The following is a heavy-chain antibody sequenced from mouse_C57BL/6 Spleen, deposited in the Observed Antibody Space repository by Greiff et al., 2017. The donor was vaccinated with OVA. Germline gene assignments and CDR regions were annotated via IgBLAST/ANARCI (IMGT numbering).Heavy chain of an antibody. CDR3: ARGYAMDY. J-gene: IGHJ4*01. CDR1: GFTFSDYG. CDR2: ISSGSSTN. V-gene: IGHV5-17*01. Sequence: DVKLVASGGGLVKPGGSLKLSCAASGFTFSDYGMHWVRQAPEKGLEWVAYISSGSSTNYYADTVKGRFTISRDNAKNTLFLQMTSLRSEDTAMYYCARGYAMDYWGQGTSVTVSS.